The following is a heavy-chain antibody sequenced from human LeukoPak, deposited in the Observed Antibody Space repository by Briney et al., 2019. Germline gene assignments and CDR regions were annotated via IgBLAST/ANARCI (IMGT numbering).Heavy chain of an antibody. CDR2: ISWNSGSI. V-gene: IGHV3-9*01. CDR3: AKGPRGFGEPAARYFDY. CDR1: GFTLDDYA. D-gene: IGHD3-10*01. Sequence: PGRSLRLSCAASGFTLDDYAMHWVRQAPGKGLEWVSGISWNSGSIGYADSVKGRFTISRDNAKNSLYLQMNSLRAEDTALYYCAKGPRGFGEPAARYFDYWGQGTLVTVSS. J-gene: IGHJ4*02.